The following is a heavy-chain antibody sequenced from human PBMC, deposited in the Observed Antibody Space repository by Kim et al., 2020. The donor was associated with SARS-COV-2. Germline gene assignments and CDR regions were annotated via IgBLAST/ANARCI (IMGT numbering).Heavy chain of an antibody. CDR3: TTETGSSWYDY. Sequence: GGYLRLSCEATGFTCSNAWMSWVRQAPGKGLEWVGRLKSKTDGGTTDYAAPVKGRFTISRDDSKNTLYLQMNSLKTEDTAVYYCTTETGSSWYDYWGQGTLVTVCS. CDR2: LKSKTDGGTT. CDR1: GFTCSNAW. D-gene: IGHD6-13*01. V-gene: IGHV3-15*01. J-gene: IGHJ4*02.